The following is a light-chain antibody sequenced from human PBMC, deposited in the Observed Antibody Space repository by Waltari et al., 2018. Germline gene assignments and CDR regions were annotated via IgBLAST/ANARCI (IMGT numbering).Light chain of an antibody. V-gene: IGLV3-25*03. CDR2: KDS. CDR3: QSADREDTYVV. J-gene: IGLJ2*01. Sequence: SYELTHPPSVSLSPGQTAGITCSADAVPKQYAYGYQQKPGQAPVLVIYKDSERPSGIPERFSGSSSGTTVTLTIRGVQAEDEADYYCQSADREDTYVVFGGGTKLTVL. CDR1: AVPKQY.